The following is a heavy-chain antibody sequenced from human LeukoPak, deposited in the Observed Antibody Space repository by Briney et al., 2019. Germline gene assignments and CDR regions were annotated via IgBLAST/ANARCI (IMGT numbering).Heavy chain of an antibody. CDR3: ARTKPDNSEIYN. J-gene: IGHJ4*02. V-gene: IGHV1-8*03. CDR1: GYTFTTYD. Sequence: GASVKGSCEPSGYTFTTYDIYCVRQAPGQGLEWMGWMNPNSGNTGYGLKFQCRLTITRNASITTAYTELSSLTSDETAVYYCARTKPDNSEIYNWGQGALVTVSS. CDR2: MNPNSGNT. D-gene: IGHD3-22*01.